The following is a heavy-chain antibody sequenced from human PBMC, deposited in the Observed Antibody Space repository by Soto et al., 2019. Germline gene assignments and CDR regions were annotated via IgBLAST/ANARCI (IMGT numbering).Heavy chain of an antibody. D-gene: IGHD1-1*01. CDR3: ARRELDPYYYYGMDV. CDR2: IYPGDSDT. Sequence: GESLKISCKGSGYSFTSYWIGWVRQMPGKGLEWMGIIYPGDSDTRYSPSFQGQVNISADKSISTAYLQWSSLKASDTAMYYCARRELDPYYYYGMDVWGQGTTVTVS. CDR1: GYSFTSYW. V-gene: IGHV5-51*01. J-gene: IGHJ6*02.